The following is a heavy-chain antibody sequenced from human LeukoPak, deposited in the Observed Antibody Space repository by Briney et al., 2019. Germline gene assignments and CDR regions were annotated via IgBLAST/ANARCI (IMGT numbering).Heavy chain of an antibody. V-gene: IGHV3-23*01. CDR1: GFTLSSYG. Sequence: GGTLRLSCAASGFTLSSYGMSWVRQAPGKGLEWVSGISESGGSTYYADSVKGRFTISRDNSKNTLYLQMNSLRAEDTAVYYCARERRGYSYGFLDYWGQGTLVTVSS. J-gene: IGHJ4*02. CDR3: ARERRGYSYGFLDY. CDR2: ISESGGST. D-gene: IGHD5-18*01.